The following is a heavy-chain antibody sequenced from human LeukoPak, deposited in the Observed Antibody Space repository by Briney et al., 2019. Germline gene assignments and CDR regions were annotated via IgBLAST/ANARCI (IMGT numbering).Heavy chain of an antibody. CDR2: IHPTVGDT. V-gene: IGHV1-46*01. CDR1: GYTFTSYY. D-gene: IGHD6-25*01. Sequence: ASVKVSCKASGYTFTSYYLHWVRQAPGQGLEWKGIIHPTVGDTTYPQKFQGRVTMTRDMSTGTVYMDLSSLRSEDTAVYYCARYGFSSVWQGGWHAFDIWGQGTTVTVSS. CDR3: ARYGFSSVWQGGWHAFDI. J-gene: IGHJ3*02.